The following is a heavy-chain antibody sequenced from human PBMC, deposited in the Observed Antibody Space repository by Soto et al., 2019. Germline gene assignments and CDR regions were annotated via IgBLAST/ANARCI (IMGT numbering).Heavy chain of an antibody. D-gene: IGHD2-15*01. Sequence: GGSLRLFCAASGFTCSSYAMSWVCQAPGKGLEWVSAICGSGGATYYTDSVKGRFTISRDNSKNTLHLQMNNLRAEDTAIYYCAKGSGGNCYSHFDYCGQGTLVTVSS. CDR1: GFTCSSYA. J-gene: IGHJ4*02. V-gene: IGHV3-23*01. CDR3: AKGSGGNCYSHFDY. CDR2: ICGSGGAT.